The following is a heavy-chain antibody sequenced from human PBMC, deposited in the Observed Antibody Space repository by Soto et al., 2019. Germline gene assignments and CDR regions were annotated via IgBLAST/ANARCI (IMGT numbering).Heavy chain of an antibody. V-gene: IGHV4-34*01. CDR2: INHSGST. Sequence: SETLALSCAVYGGSFSGDDWSCILQPPGTGLEWIGEINHSGSTNYNPSLKSRVTISVDTSKNQFSLKLTSVTAADTAVYYCARDKITGLFDYWGQGTPVTVSS. J-gene: IGHJ4*02. CDR3: ARDKITGLFDY. D-gene: IGHD2-8*02. CDR1: GGSFSGDD.